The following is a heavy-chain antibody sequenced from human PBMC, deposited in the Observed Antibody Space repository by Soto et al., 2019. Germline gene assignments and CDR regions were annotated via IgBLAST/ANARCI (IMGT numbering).Heavy chain of an antibody. J-gene: IGHJ4*02. D-gene: IGHD2-15*01. CDR2: ISGGGTGA. V-gene: IGHV3-23*01. CDR3: AIGLWWHTH. CDR1: GFTFSDHA. Sequence: EVQLLESGGGLVQPGGSLRLSCTASGFTFSDHAMTWVRQAPGKGLEWLSGISGGGTGAYYADSVKGRFTVSRDNSNNSVFLQLDSLRVEDTAVDYCAIGLWWHTHWGQGTLVTVSS.